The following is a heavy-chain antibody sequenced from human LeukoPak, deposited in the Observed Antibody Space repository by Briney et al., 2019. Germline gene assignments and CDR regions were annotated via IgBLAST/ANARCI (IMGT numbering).Heavy chain of an antibody. Sequence: GGSLRLSCAASGFTFSSYGMHWVRQAPGKGLEWVAVISYDGSNKYYADSVKGRFTISRDNSKNTLYLQMNSLRAEDTAVYYCAREDYGDYYYYHYCMDVWGQGTTVTVSS. CDR1: GFTFSSYG. V-gene: IGHV3-30*03. D-gene: IGHD4-17*01. J-gene: IGHJ6*02. CDR3: AREDYGDYYYYHYCMDV. CDR2: ISYDGSNK.